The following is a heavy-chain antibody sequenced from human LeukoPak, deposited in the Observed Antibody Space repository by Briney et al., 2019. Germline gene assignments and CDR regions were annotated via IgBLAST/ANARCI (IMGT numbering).Heavy chain of an antibody. CDR3: ARDPNSLVGATRGWFDP. D-gene: IGHD1-26*01. CDR2: INWNGGST. Sequence: TGGSLRLSCAASGFTFSSYWMHWVRQAPGKGLVWVSNINWNGGSTGYVDSVKGRFTISRDNAKNSLYLQMNSLRAEDTAVYYCARDPNSLVGATRGWFDPWGQGTLVTVSS. CDR1: GFTFSSYW. V-gene: IGHV3-74*01. J-gene: IGHJ5*02.